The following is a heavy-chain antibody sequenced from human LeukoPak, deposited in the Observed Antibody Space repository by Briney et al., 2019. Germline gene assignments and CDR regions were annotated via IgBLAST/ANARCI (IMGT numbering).Heavy chain of an antibody. CDR1: GFIFDDYA. D-gene: IGHD6-19*01. J-gene: IGHJ4*02. CDR3: AKAHTGIAVADGFDY. Sequence: GGSLRLSCAASGFIFDDYAMHWVRQAPGKGLEWVSGISWNSGSIGYADSVKGRFTISRDNAKNSLYLQMNSLRAEDTALYYCAKAHTGIAVADGFDYWGQGTLVTVSS. V-gene: IGHV3-9*01. CDR2: ISWNSGSI.